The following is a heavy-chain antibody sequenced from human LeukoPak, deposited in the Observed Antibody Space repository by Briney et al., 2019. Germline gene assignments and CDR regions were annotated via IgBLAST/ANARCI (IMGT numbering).Heavy chain of an antibody. Sequence: GGSLRLSCAASGFTFDDYAMHWVRQAPGKGLEWVSGISWNSGSIGYADSVKGRFTISRDNAKNSLYLQMNSLRAEDMAFYYCAKVLFPYYYDSSGYRNNAFDIWGQGTMVTVSS. CDR2: ISWNSGSI. CDR3: AKVLFPYYYDSSGYRNNAFDI. J-gene: IGHJ3*02. V-gene: IGHV3-9*03. D-gene: IGHD3-22*01. CDR1: GFTFDDYA.